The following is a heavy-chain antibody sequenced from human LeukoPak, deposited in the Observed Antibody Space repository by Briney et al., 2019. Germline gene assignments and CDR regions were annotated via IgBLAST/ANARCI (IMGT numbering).Heavy chain of an antibody. Sequence: AESLTLSCAASGFTFSNYWRSWVRQAPGKGLEWMANIKQDGSEKYYVVCVKGRFTISRDNAKNSLYLQMNSLRAEDTAVYYCARGLSVTKRRWNYYYYYMDVWGKGTTVTVSS. CDR1: GFTFSNYW. D-gene: IGHD4-17*01. CDR3: ARGLSVTKRRWNYYYYYMDV. CDR2: IKQDGSEK. V-gene: IGHV3-7*01. J-gene: IGHJ6*03.